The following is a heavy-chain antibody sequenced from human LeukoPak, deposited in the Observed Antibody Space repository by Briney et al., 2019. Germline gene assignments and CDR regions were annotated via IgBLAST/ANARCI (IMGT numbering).Heavy chain of an antibody. V-gene: IGHV4-59*01. D-gene: IGHD3-10*01. CDR1: GGSISSYY. Sequence: KPSETLPLTCTVSGGSISSYYWSWIRQPPGKGLEWIGYIYYSGSTNYNPSLKSRVTISVDTSKNQFSLKLSSVTAADTAVYYCARGVSYGSGSYLVWFDPWGQGTLVTVSS. J-gene: IGHJ5*02. CDR2: IYYSGST. CDR3: ARGVSYGSGSYLVWFDP.